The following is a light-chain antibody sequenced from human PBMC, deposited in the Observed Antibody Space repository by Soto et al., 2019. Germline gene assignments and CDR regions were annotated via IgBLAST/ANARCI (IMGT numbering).Light chain of an antibody. V-gene: IGKV3-20*01. Sequence: ETVLTQSPGTLSSSPGERATLSCRASQSVSSSSLAWYQQRPGQAPRLLIYGTSSRATGIPDRFSGSGSGTDFTLTISRLEPEDFAVYFCQRYGSSPLITFGQGTRLEI. J-gene: IGKJ5*01. CDR1: QSVSSSS. CDR2: GTS. CDR3: QRYGSSPLIT.